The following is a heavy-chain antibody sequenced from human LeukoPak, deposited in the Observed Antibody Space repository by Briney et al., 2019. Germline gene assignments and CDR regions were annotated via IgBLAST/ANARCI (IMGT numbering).Heavy chain of an antibody. Sequence: ASVKVSCKASGYTFTSYGINWGRQGTGQGLEWMGWMNPNSGNTGYAQKFQGRVTMTRNTSISTAYMELSSLRSEDTAVYYCASRHSSSWYWDYYYGMDVWGQGTTVTVSS. CDR1: GYTFTSYG. CDR2: MNPNSGNT. D-gene: IGHD6-13*01. CDR3: ASRHSSSWYWDYYYGMDV. J-gene: IGHJ6*02. V-gene: IGHV1-8*01.